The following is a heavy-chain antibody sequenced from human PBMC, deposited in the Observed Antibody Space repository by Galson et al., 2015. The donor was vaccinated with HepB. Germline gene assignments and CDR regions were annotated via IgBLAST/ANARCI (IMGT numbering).Heavy chain of an antibody. CDR1: GYSFTSYW. Sequence: QSGAEVKKPGESLKISCKGSGYSFTSYWIGWVRQMPGKGLEWMGIIYPGDSDTRYSPSFQGQVTISADKSISTAYLQWNSLKASDTAMYYCARLRFYYDSSGYSGGGDYWGQGTLVTVSS. V-gene: IGHV5-51*03. D-gene: IGHD3-22*01. CDR2: IYPGDSDT. CDR3: ARLRFYYDSSGYSGGGDY. J-gene: IGHJ4*02.